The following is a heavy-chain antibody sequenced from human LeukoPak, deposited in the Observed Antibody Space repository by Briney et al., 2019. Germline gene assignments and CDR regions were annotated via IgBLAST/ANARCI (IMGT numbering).Heavy chain of an antibody. J-gene: IGHJ5*02. CDR1: GYTFTDYY. CDR2: INPSGGST. CDR3: ARGAHNWFDP. Sequence: ASVKISCKVSGYTFTDYYMHWVRQAPGQGLEWMGIINPSGGSTSYAQKFQGRVTMTRDTSTSTVYMELSSLRSEDTAVYYCARGAHNWFDPWGQGTLVTVSS. V-gene: IGHV1-46*03.